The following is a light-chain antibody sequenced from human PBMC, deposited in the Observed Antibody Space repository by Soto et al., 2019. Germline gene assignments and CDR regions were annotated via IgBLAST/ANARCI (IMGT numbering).Light chain of an antibody. CDR3: CSYAHSATHNYV. CDR2: EGT. CDR1: SSDVANDKF. V-gene: IGLV2-23*01. Sequence: QSVLTQPASVSGSPGQSINVSCTGASSDVANDKFVSWYQQHPGKAPKLMIYEGTKRPSGVSDLFSASKSGDTASLTISGLQAEDEADYYCCSYAHSATHNYVFGTGTKVT. J-gene: IGLJ1*01.